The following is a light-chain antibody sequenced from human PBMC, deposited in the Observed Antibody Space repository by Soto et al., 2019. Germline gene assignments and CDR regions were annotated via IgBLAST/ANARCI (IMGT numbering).Light chain of an antibody. CDR1: SSDVGGYNY. Sequence: QSALTQPASVSGSPGQSITISCTGTSSDVGGYNYVSWYQQHPGKAPKFMIYEVTNRPSGVSNRFSGSKSGNTASLTFSGLQAEDEADYYCASYTSSGTRVFGTGTKVTVL. J-gene: IGLJ1*01. V-gene: IGLV2-14*01. CDR2: EVT. CDR3: ASYTSSGTRV.